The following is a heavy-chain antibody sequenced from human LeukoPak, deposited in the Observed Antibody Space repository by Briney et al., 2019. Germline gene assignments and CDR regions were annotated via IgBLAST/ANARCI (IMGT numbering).Heavy chain of an antibody. CDR1: GYTFTGYY. CDR3: ARDRVVVPAAMVGDWFDP. J-gene: IGHJ5*02. V-gene: IGHV1-2*02. CDR2: INPNSGGT. Sequence: GASVKVSCKDSGYTFTGYYMHWVRQAPGQGLEWMGWINPNSGGTNYAQKFQGRVTMTRDTSISTAYMELSRLRSDDTAVYYCARDRVVVPAAMVGDWFDPWGQGTLVTVSS. D-gene: IGHD2-2*01.